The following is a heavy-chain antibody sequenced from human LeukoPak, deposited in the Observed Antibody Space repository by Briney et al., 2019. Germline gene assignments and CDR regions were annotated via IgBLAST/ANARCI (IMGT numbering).Heavy chain of an antibody. CDR1: GGSISSYY. J-gene: IGHJ6*03. Sequence: SGPTLVKPSETLSLTCTVSGGSISSYYWSWIRQPAGKGLEWIGRIYTSGSTNYNPSLKSRVTMSVDTSKNQFSLKLSSVTAADTAVYYCAREARTMVRGVIIDYYYYYMDVWGKGTTVTVSS. CDR3: AREARTMVRGVIIDYYYYYMDV. V-gene: IGHV4-4*07. D-gene: IGHD3-10*01. CDR2: IYTSGST.